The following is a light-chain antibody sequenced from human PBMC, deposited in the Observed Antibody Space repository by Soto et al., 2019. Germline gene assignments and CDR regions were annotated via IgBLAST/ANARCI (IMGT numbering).Light chain of an antibody. V-gene: IGKV3-20*01. J-gene: IGKJ2*01. CDR1: QSVTSSY. CDR2: GAS. CDR3: QQYNNGPTYT. Sequence: EIVLTQSPGTLSLSPGERATLSCRASQSVTSSYLAWYQQKPGQAPRLLIYGASSRATGIPDRFSGSGSGTEFTLTISSLQSEDFAVYYCQQYNNGPTYTFGQGTKLEIK.